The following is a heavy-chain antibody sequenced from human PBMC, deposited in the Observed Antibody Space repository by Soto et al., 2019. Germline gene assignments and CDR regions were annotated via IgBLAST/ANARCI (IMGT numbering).Heavy chain of an antibody. D-gene: IGHD3-10*01. Sequence: GGSLRLSCAASGFTFDDYAMHWVRQAPGKGLEWVSGISWNSGSIGYADSVKGRFTISRDNAKNSLYLQMNSLRAEDTALYYCAKDGYGSGTYYYYYMDVWGKGTTVTVSS. J-gene: IGHJ6*03. CDR3: AKDGYGSGTYYYYYMDV. CDR1: GFTFDDYA. V-gene: IGHV3-9*01. CDR2: ISWNSGSI.